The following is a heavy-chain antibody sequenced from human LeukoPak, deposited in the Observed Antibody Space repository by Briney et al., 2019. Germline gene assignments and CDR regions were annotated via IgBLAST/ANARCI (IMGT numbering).Heavy chain of an antibody. D-gene: IGHD3-10*01. J-gene: IGHJ6*02. Sequence: GGSLRLSCAASGFTFSSYAMSWVRQAPGKGLEWVSAISGSGGSTSYADSVKGRFTISRDNAKNTLYLQMNSLRAEDTAVYYCARGPQYYYGSAHYYGMDVWGQGTTVTVSS. CDR2: ISGSGGST. V-gene: IGHV3-23*01. CDR1: GFTFSSYA. CDR3: ARGPQYYYGSAHYYGMDV.